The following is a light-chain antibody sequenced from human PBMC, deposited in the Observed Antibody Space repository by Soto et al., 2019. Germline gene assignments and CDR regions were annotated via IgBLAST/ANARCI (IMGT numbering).Light chain of an antibody. J-gene: IGKJ1*01. CDR3: HQFYSTWT. CDR1: QSVLYSSNNKNF. CDR2: WAS. Sequence: DIVLTQSPDSLAVSLGERATINCKPSQSVLYSSNNKNFLTWYQQTPGQPPRLLIYWASTRESGVPDRFSGSGSGTDFTRTISSLQPEDVAVYYCHQFYSTWTCGQGTKVEIK. V-gene: IGKV4-1*01.